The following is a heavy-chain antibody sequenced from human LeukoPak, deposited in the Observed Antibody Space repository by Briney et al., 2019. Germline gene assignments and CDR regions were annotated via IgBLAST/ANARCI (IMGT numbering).Heavy chain of an antibody. J-gene: IGHJ6*03. CDR2: ISRSGSTK. D-gene: IGHD3-10*01. CDR1: GFTFSDYN. CDR3: ARVPYGSLGYYYYYMDV. V-gene: IGHV3-11*04. Sequence: PGGSLRLSCAASGFTFSDYNMRWIRQAPGKGLEWVSSISRSGSTKYYADSVKGRFTISRDNAKNSLFLQMNSLRAEDTAVYYCARVPYGSLGYYYYYMDVWGKGTTVTISS.